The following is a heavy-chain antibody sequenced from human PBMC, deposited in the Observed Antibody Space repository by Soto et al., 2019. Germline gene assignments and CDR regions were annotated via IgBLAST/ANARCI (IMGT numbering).Heavy chain of an antibody. CDR2: IFYTGST. CDR1: GGSFTDYY. J-gene: IGHJ6*02. V-gene: IGHV4-59*12. CDR3: AKETYYYGSGSYPPWNYYYGMDV. D-gene: IGHD3-10*01. Sequence: PSETLSLTCTVSGGSFTDYYWSWIRQPPGKRLEWIASIFYTGSTNYNPSLQSRVTISVDTFKKQLSLNLKSVTAADTAVYYCAKETYYYGSGSYPPWNYYYGMDVWGQGTTVTVSS.